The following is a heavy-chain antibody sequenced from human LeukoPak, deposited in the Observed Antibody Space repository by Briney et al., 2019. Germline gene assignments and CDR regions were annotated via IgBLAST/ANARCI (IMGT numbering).Heavy chain of an antibody. D-gene: IGHD1-26*01. CDR3: AKDRAWELIFDY. J-gene: IGHJ4*02. V-gene: IGHV3-23*01. CDR2: ISGSGGST. CDR1: GFTFSSYA. Sequence: GRSLRLSCAASGFTFSSYAMSWVRQAPGKGLEWVSAISGSGGSTYYADSVKGRFTISRDNSKNTLYLQMNSLRAEDTAVYYCAKDRAWELIFDYWGQGTLVTVSS.